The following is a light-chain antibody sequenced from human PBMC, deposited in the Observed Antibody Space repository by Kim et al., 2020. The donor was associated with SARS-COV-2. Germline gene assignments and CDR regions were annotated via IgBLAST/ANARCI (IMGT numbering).Light chain of an antibody. Sequence: EVVMTQSPATLSVSPGERATLSCRASQSVGSNLAWYQHKPGQAPRLLIYGASTRATGMPARFSGSGSGTEFTLTISSLQSEDFVVYYCQQYSNWPRTFGQGTKVDIK. CDR3: QQYSNWPRT. J-gene: IGKJ1*01. CDR2: GAS. V-gene: IGKV3-15*01. CDR1: QSVGSN.